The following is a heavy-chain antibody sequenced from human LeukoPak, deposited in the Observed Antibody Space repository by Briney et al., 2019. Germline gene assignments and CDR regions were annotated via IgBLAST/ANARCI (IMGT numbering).Heavy chain of an antibody. Sequence: PGGSLRLSCAASGFTFSSYAMHWVRQAPGKGLEWVAVISYDGSNKYYADSVKGRFTISRDNSKNTLYLQMNSLRAEDTAVYYCARERLPAAIPSDYWGQGTLVTVSS. CDR3: ARERLPAAIPSDY. CDR1: GFTFSSYA. V-gene: IGHV3-30*04. CDR2: ISYDGSNK. D-gene: IGHD2-2*01. J-gene: IGHJ4*02.